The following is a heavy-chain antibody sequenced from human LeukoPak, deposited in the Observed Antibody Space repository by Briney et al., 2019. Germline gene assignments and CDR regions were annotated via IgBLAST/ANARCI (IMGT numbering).Heavy chain of an antibody. Sequence: SETLSLACTVSGGSISSSSYYWGWIRQPPGKGLEWIGSIYYSGSTYYNPSLKSRVTISVDTSKNQFSLKLSSVTAADTAVYYCARHLRSARDAFDIWGQGTMVTVSS. CDR3: ARHLRSARDAFDI. V-gene: IGHV4-39*01. CDR2: IYYSGST. J-gene: IGHJ3*02. CDR1: GGSISSSSYY.